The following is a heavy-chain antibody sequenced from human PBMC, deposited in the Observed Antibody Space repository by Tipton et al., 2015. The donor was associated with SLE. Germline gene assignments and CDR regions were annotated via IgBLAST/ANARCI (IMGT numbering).Heavy chain of an antibody. CDR2: ISGSGGST. CDR1: RFIFSDYA. Sequence: SLRLSCTASRFIFSDYAMTWVRQAPGKGLEWVSSISGSGGSTHYVDSVRGRFATSRDNSNNTLYLEMNSLRVDDTAVYYCAKGRGGSSWFYNYDMDVWGQGTTVTVSS. D-gene: IGHD6-13*01. V-gene: IGHV3-23*01. J-gene: IGHJ6*02. CDR3: AKGRGGSSWFYNYDMDV.